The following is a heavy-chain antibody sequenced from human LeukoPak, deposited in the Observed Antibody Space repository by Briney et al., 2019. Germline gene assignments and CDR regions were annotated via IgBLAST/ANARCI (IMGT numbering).Heavy chain of an antibody. D-gene: IGHD6-6*01. CDR2: MNPNSGNT. CDR3: ARGRSTAVRTNWFDP. CDR1: GYTFTSYD. J-gene: IGHJ5*02. V-gene: IGHV1-8*01. Sequence: GASVKVSCKASGYTFTSYDINWVRQATGQGLEWMGWMNPNSGNTGYAQKFQRRVTMTRNTSISTAYMELSSLRSEDTAVYYCARGRSTAVRTNWFDPWGPRTLVAVSS.